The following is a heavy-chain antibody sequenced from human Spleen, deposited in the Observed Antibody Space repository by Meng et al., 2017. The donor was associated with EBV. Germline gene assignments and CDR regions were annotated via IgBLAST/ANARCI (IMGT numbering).Heavy chain of an antibody. J-gene: IGHJ4*02. D-gene: IGHD4-17*01. Sequence: LPECGPGRLKPWKTLSFTFTASGGPITLRNSSWAWSREAPGKGLEWLGRIYKSGATYHNPSLKSRVTTSVDTLKNQFFLKLNSVTAADTAVYNCARLGDYGEYFFDYWGLGTLVTVSS. CDR2: IYKSGAT. CDR1: GGPITLRNSS. CDR3: ARLGDYGEYFFDY. V-gene: IGHV4-39*01.